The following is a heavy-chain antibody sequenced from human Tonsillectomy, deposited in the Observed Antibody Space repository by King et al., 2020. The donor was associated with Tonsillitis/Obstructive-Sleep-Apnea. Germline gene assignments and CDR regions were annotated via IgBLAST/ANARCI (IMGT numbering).Heavy chain of an antibody. CDR3: AKDFLGYGDNVSFRGDYMDV. J-gene: IGHJ6*03. V-gene: IGHV3-23*01. CDR2: ISGSGGIT. Sequence: DVQLLESGGGLVQPGGSLRLSCAASGFTFSSYVMSWVRQAPGKGLEWVSVISGSGGITNYADSVKGRFTISRDNSKTTLYLQMNSLRAEDTAVYYCAKDFLGYGDNVSFRGDYMDVWGKGTTVTVSS. CDR1: GFTFSSYV. D-gene: IGHD4-17*01.